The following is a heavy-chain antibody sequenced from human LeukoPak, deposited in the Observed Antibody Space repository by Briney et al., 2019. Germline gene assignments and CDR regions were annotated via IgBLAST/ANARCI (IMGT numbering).Heavy chain of an antibody. Sequence: GRSLRLSCAASGFTFSSYGMHWVRQAPDKGLEWVAIIWYDGSNKYYVDSVKGRFTISRDNSKNTLYLQMNSLRAEDTAVYYCAXXXXXXNSSSFDYWGQGTLVT. CDR2: IWYDGSNK. D-gene: IGHD6-6*01. V-gene: IGHV3-33*01. CDR1: GFTFSSYG. J-gene: IGHJ4*02. CDR3: AXXXXXXNSSSFDY.